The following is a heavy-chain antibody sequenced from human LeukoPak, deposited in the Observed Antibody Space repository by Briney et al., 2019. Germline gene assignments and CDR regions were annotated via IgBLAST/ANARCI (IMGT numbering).Heavy chain of an antibody. V-gene: IGHV3-48*04. CDR2: ISSSSSTI. Sequence: PGGSLRLSCAASGFTFSSYGMNWVRQAPGKGLEWDSYISSSSSTIYYADSVKGRFTISRDNAKNSLYLQMNSLRAEDTAVYYCARDPRGRFTMVYYFDYWGQGTLVTVSS. J-gene: IGHJ4*02. CDR1: GFTFSSYG. D-gene: IGHD3-10*01. CDR3: ARDPRGRFTMVYYFDY.